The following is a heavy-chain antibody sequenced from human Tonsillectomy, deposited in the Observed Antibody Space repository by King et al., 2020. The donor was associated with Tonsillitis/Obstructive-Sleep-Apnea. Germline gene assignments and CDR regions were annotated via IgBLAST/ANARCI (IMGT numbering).Heavy chain of an antibody. V-gene: IGHV4-39*01. CDR2: IYYSWST. J-gene: IGHJ6*03. CDR3: ATVPAADNYYYYYMDV. D-gene: IGHD2-2*01. CDR1: GGSISSSSFY. Sequence: QLQESGPGLVKPSETLSLTCTVSGGSISSSSFYWGWIRQPPGKGLEWIGTIYYSWSTYYNPSLKSRVTISVDTSKNQFSLKLSSVTAADTAVYYCATVPAADNYYYYYMDVWGKGTTVTVSS.